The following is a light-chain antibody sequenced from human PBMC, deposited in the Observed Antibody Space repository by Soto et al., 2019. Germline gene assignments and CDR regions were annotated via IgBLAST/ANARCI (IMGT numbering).Light chain of an antibody. CDR1: QSVLYSSINKNY. CDR2: WAS. J-gene: IGKJ3*01. CDR3: QQYYSTPFT. Sequence: DIVMTQSPDSLAVSLGERATINCKSSQSVLYSSINKNYLAWYQQKPGQPPRLLIYWASTRESGVPDRFSGSGSGTDFPLTISSLEAEDVGVYYCQQYYSTPFTFGPGTKVDIK. V-gene: IGKV4-1*01.